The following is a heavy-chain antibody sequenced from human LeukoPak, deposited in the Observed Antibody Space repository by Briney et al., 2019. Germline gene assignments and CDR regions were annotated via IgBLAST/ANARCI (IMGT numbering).Heavy chain of an antibody. V-gene: IGHV3-53*01. CDR3: ARDLIVGTRAVGATSGDAFDI. D-gene: IGHD1-26*01. CDR2: IYSGGST. Sequence: GGSLRLSCAASGFTVSSNYMSWLRQAPAKGLEWVSVIYSGGSTYYADSVKGRFTISRDNSKNTLYLQMNGLRAEDTAVYYCARDLIVGTRAVGATSGDAFDIWGQGTMVTVSS. CDR1: GFTVSSNY. J-gene: IGHJ3*02.